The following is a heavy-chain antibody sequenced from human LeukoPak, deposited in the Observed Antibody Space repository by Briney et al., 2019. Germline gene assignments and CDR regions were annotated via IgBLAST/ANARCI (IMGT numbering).Heavy chain of an antibody. CDR2: IRPDDSDT. D-gene: IGHD1-7*01. J-gene: IGHJ4*02. Sequence: RQIPRKGLEWMGIIRPDDSDTRYSPSFQGQVIISADKSTSTAYLQWSSLKASDTAMYSCARATHGNCLWDYWGQGTLVTVSS. CDR3: ARATHGNCLWDY. V-gene: IGHV5-51*01.